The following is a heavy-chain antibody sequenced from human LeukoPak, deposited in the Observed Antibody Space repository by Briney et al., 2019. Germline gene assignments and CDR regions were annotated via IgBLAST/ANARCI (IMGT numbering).Heavy chain of an antibody. CDR2: INPNSGGT. CDR3: VADPYYDGSGPPRWFDP. J-gene: IGHJ5*02. CDR1: GYTFTGYY. D-gene: IGHD3-22*01. Sequence: ASVKVSCKASGYTFTGYYMHWVRQAPGQGLEWMGWINPNSGGTNYAQKFQERVTITRDMSTGTAYMELSSLRSDDTAVYYCVADPYYDGSGPPRWFDPWGQGTLVTVSS. V-gene: IGHV1-2*02.